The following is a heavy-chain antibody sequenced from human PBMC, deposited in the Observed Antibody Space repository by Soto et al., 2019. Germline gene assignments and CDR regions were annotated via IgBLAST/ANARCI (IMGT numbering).Heavy chain of an antibody. J-gene: IGHJ4*02. Sequence: SVKVSCKASGSTLNRYDISWVRQAHGPGHESKGGIIPIFGTANYAQKFQGRDTVTADESTSTAYMELSSLRSEDTVVYYCARDPDSGYGYFDYWGQGTLVTVSS. D-gene: IGHD5-12*01. CDR3: ARDPDSGYGYFDY. CDR1: GSTLNRYD. V-gene: IGHV1-69*13. CDR2: IIPIFGTA.